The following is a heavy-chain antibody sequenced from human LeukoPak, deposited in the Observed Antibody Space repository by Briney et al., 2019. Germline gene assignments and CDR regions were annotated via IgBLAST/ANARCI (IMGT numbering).Heavy chain of an antibody. CDR2: IVLGSGNT. CDR1: GFTFHTSA. V-gene: IGHV1-58*02. D-gene: IGHD3-3*01. CDR3: AAQRGASLHDFWSTRLFDP. Sequence: SVKVSCKASGFTFHTSAIQWVRQARGQRLEWIGWIVLGSGNTVYSHKFHDRVIITRDMSTSTVYMELDSLGSEDTAVYYCAAQRGASLHDFWSTRLFDPWGQGTLVTVSS. J-gene: IGHJ5*02.